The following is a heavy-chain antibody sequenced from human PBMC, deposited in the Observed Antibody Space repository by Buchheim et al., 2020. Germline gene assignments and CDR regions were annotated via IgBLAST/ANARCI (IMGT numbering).Heavy chain of an antibody. CDR3: ARDRSPTSGDFDP. Sequence: QVQLQESGPGLVKPSQTLSLTCTVSGGSISSGDYYWSWIRQPPGKGLEWIGYIYHSGSTYYNPPLKSRVTVSLDTSNNHFSLKLSSVTAADTAVYYCARDRSPTSGDFDPWGQGTL. V-gene: IGHV4-30-4*01. CDR1: GGSISSGDYY. J-gene: IGHJ5*02. D-gene: IGHD2-2*01. CDR2: IYHSGST.